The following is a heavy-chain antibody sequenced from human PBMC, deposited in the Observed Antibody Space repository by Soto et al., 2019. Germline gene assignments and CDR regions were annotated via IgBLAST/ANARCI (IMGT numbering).Heavy chain of an antibody. V-gene: IGHV3-48*01. CDR3: ARGDVGYQLLPLSYYYYYGMDV. D-gene: IGHD2-2*01. J-gene: IGHJ6*02. Sequence: GGSLRLSCAAFGFKISSSSMNWVRQAPGRGLEWVAYISDSGSNTLYADSVKGRFTISRDNSKNTLYLQMNSLRAEDTAVYYCARGDVGYQLLPLSYYYYYGMDVWGQGTTVTVS. CDR1: GFKISSSS. CDR2: ISDSGSNT.